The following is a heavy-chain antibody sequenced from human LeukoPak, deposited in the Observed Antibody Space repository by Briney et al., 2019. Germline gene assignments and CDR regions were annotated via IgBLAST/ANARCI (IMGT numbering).Heavy chain of an antibody. CDR2: ISYDGNTI. D-gene: IGHD1-26*01. J-gene: IGHJ3*01. V-gene: IGHV3-30*18. Sequence: PGGSLRLSCAASGFTVSSNYMSWVRQAPGKGLEWLTVISYDGNTIYYADSVKGRFTISRDNSKNTLYLQMNSLRIEDTAVYYCAKDLSVVGAHDSFDVWGQGTMVTVSS. CDR1: GFTVSSNY. CDR3: AKDLSVVGAHDSFDV.